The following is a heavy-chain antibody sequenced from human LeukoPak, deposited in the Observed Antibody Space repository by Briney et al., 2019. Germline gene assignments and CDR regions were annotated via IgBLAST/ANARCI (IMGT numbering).Heavy chain of an antibody. CDR3: AKSRVSYWVPEFDY. Sequence: GGTLRLSCAASGFTFSSYAMNWVRQAPGKGLEWVSAISGSGDSTDYADSVKGRFPISRDNSKNTLYLQMNSLRAEDTAIYYCAKSRVSYWVPEFDYWGQGTLVTVSS. J-gene: IGHJ4*02. D-gene: IGHD1-26*01. CDR2: ISGSGDST. V-gene: IGHV3-23*01. CDR1: GFTFSSYA.